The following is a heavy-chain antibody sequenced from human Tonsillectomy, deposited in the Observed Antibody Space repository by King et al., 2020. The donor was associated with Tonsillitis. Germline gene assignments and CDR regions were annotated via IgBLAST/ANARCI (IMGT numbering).Heavy chain of an antibody. Sequence: VQLVESGGGVVQPGRSLRLSCAASGFTFSSYGMHWVRQAPGKGLEWVAVISYDGSNKYYADSLKGRFTISRDNSKNTLYLQMNSLRAEDTAVYYCASGGRSGSYYNVYFYYAMDVWGQGTTVTVSS. D-gene: IGHD3-10*01. V-gene: IGHV3-33*05. CDR3: ASGGRSGSYYNVYFYYAMDV. J-gene: IGHJ6*02. CDR2: ISYDGSNK. CDR1: GFTFSSYG.